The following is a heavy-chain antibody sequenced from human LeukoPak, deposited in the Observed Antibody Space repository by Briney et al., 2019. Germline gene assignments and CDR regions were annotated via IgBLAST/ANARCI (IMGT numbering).Heavy chain of an antibody. CDR2: ISYDGSNK. CDR3: ARPLKANAGYFDF. CDR1: EFTFSSYG. V-gene: IGHV3-30*03. J-gene: IGHJ4*02. D-gene: IGHD3-10*01. Sequence: GGSLRLSCAASEFTFSSYGMHWVRQAPGKGLEWVAVISYDGSNKYYADSVKGRFTISRDNSKNTLYLQMNSLRAEDTAVYYCARPLKANAGYFDFWGQGTLVTVSS.